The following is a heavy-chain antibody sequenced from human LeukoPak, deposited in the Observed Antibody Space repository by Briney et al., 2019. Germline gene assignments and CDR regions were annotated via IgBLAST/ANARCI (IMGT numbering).Heavy chain of an antibody. CDR1: GFTFSSYA. CDR3: AKDPRFDY. CDR2: TSASGSST. J-gene: IGHJ4*02. Sequence: PGGSLRLSCAASGFTFSSYAMSWVRQAPGKGLEWVSATSASGSSTYYADSVRGRFTISRDNSKNTLYLQMNSLRAEDTAVYYCAKDPRFDYWGQGTLVTVSS. V-gene: IGHV3-23*01.